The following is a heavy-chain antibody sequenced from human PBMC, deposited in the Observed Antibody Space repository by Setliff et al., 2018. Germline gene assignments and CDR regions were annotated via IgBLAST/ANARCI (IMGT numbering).Heavy chain of an antibody. CDR3: ARSYNFWSGPALDV. CDR2: ISSRSNTI. V-gene: IGHV3-48*01. CDR1: GFTFSTYS. J-gene: IGHJ6*04. Sequence: PGGSLRLSCAASGFTFSTYSINWVRQAPGKGLEWIAYISSRSNTIYYADSVKGRFTISRDNAKNSLYLQLNSLRAEDTAVYYCARSYNFWSGPALDVWGKGTTVTVSS. D-gene: IGHD3-3*01.